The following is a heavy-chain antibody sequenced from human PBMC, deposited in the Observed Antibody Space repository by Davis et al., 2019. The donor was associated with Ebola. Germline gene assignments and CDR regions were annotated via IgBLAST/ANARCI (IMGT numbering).Heavy chain of an antibody. CDR1: GYSISSGYY. J-gene: IGHJ4*02. CDR3: ARDRPEYYDSSGYSAPFDY. Sequence: MPSETLSLTCTVSGYSISSGYYWGWIRQPPGKGLEWIGSIYHSGSTYYNPSLKSRVTISVDTSKNQFSLKLSSVTAADTAVYYCARDRPEYYDSSGYSAPFDYWGQGTLVTVSS. V-gene: IGHV4-38-2*02. CDR2: IYHSGST. D-gene: IGHD3-22*01.